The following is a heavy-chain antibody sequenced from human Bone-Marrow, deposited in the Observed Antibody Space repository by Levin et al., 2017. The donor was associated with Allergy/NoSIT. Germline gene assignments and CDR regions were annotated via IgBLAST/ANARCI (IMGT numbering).Heavy chain of an antibody. CDR2: INPNTGGT. Sequence: GGSLRLSCKASGYIFTDYYMHWVRQAPGQGLEWMGWINPNTGGTSYSQNFQGRVTMTRDTSISTAYMDLSSLRSDDTAVYYCARGIASRGKTYYYYYMDVWGRGTTVAVSS. J-gene: IGHJ6*03. CDR3: ARGIASRGKTYYYYYMDV. D-gene: IGHD6-13*01. V-gene: IGHV1-2*02. CDR1: GYIFTDYY.